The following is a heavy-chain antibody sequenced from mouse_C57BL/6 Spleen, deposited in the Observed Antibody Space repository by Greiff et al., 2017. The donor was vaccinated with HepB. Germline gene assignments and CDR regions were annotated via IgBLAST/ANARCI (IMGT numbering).Heavy chain of an antibody. V-gene: IGHV14-3*01. Sequence: VQLKQSVAELVRPGASVKLSCTASGFNIKNTYMHWVKQRPEQGLEWIGRIDPANGNTKYAPKFQGKATITADTSSNTAYLQLSSLTSEDTAIYYCARDFDYDGGSYYAMDYWGQGTSVTVSS. J-gene: IGHJ4*01. CDR2: IDPANGNT. CDR3: ARDFDYDGGSYYAMDY. CDR1: GFNIKNTY. D-gene: IGHD2-4*01.